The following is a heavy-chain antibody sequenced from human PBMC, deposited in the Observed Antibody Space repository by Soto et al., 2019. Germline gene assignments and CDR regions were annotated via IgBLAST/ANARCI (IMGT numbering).Heavy chain of an antibody. V-gene: IGHV3-23*01. Sequence: EVQLLESGGGLVQPGGSLRLSCAASGFTFSIYGMSWVRQAPGKGLEWVSAISGSGGSTYYADSVKGRFTISRDTSKNALYLQMNSLRVEDTAVYYCAKELGRQCFDQWGQGALVTVSS. CDR1: GFTFSIYG. J-gene: IGHJ4*02. CDR2: ISGSGGST. D-gene: IGHD6-19*01. CDR3: AKELGRQCFDQ.